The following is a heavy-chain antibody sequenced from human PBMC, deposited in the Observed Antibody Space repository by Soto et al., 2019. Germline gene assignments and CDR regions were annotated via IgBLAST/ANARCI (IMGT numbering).Heavy chain of an antibody. CDR1: GGTFSSYT. V-gene: IGHV1-69*02. CDR2: IIPILGIA. J-gene: IGHJ3*02. Sequence: QVQLVQSGAEVKKPGSSVKVSCKASGGTFSSYTISWVRQAPGQGLEWMGRIIPILGIANYAQKFQGRVTITADKSTSTAYMELSSLSSEDTAVYYCARRRGGGAFDIWGQGTMVTVSS. CDR3: ARRRGGGAFDI. D-gene: IGHD3-10*01.